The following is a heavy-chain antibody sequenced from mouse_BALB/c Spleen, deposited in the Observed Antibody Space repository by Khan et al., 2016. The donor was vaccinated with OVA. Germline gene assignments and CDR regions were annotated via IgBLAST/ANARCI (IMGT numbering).Heavy chain of an antibody. CDR3: TRSTFAY. CDR2: IDPKTGVT. V-gene: IGHV1-15*01. J-gene: IGHJ3*01. Sequence: QVQLQQSGAELVRPGASVTLSCKASGYTFPDYELHWVKQTPVHGLEWIGVIDPKTGVTAYNQKFKGKATLTADKSSTTSYMELRSLTSEDSAVYYCTRSTFAYWGQGTLVTVSA. CDR1: GYTFPDYE.